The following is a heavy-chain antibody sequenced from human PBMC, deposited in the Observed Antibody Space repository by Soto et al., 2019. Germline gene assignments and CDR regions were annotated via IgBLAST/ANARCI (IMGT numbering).Heavy chain of an antibody. CDR2: IYPGDSDT. V-gene: IGHV5-51*01. CDR3: ARPGFRWMVRGVIITPPSYFDY. D-gene: IGHD3-10*01. Sequence: GESLKISCKGSGYSFTSYWIGWVRQMPGKGLEWMGIIYPGDSDTRYSPSFQGQVTISADKSISTAYLQWSSLKASDTAMYYCARPGFRWMVRGVIITPPSYFDYWGQGTLVTVSS. J-gene: IGHJ4*02. CDR1: GYSFTSYW.